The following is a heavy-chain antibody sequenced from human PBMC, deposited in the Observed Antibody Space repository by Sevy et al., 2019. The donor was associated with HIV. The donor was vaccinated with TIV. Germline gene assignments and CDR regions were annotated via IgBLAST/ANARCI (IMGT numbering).Heavy chain of an antibody. V-gene: IGHV3-48*03. D-gene: IGHD4-17*01. CDR3: ARDLPPSATTVAHFDY. CDR2: ISNSGTSI. CDR1: GFTFSSYE. Sequence: GWSLRLSCAASGFTFSSYEMNWVRQAPGKGLEWVSYISNSGTSIYYSNSVKGRFTISRDNARNSLYLQMNSLRAEDTAVYYCARDLPPSATTVAHFDYWGQGTLVTVSS. J-gene: IGHJ4*02.